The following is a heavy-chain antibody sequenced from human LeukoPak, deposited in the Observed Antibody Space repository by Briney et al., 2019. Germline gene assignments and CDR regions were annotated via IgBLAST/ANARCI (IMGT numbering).Heavy chain of an antibody. CDR1: GASITNDNYY. CDR2: IYYSGST. CDR3: ARLYGSGRNYFDY. D-gene: IGHD3-10*01. J-gene: IGHJ4*02. Sequence: SETLSLTCSVSGASITNDNYYWSWVRQHPGKGLEWIAYIYYSGSTYYNPSLKSRVTMSVDTSNYQFSMSLNSVTAADTAVYYCARLYGSGRNYFDYWGQETLVTVSS. V-gene: IGHV4-31*03.